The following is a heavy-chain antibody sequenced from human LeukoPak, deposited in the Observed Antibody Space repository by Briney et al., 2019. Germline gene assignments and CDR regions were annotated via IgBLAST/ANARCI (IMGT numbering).Heavy chain of an antibody. J-gene: IGHJ4*02. CDR2: ISGSGGST. Sequence: GGSLRLSCAASGFTFSSYAMSWVRQAPGKGLEWVSAISGSGGSTYYADSVKGRFTISRDNSKNTLYLQMNSLRAEDTAVYYCTTVLYYCDSSGYFYWGQGTLVTVSS. D-gene: IGHD3-22*01. V-gene: IGHV3-23*01. CDR3: TTVLYYCDSSGYFY. CDR1: GFTFSSYA.